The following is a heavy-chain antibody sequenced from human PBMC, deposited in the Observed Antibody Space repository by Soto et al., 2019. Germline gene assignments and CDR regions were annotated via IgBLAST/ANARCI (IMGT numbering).Heavy chain of an antibody. CDR3: ARAPYSSTSFFFDF. CDR1: GYTLTTNH. Sequence: GASVKVSCKASGYTLTTNHMHWVRQAPGQGLEWMGIVNPSLGRTNYAQKFRGRVAMTWDTSTSTFYMELSSLTSDDTAVYYCARAPYSSTSFFFDFWGQGTLVTVSS. V-gene: IGHV1-46*01. D-gene: IGHD6-6*01. CDR2: VNPSLGRT. J-gene: IGHJ4*02.